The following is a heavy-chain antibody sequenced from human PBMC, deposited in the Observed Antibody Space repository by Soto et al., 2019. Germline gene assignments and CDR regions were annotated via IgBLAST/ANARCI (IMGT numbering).Heavy chain of an antibody. D-gene: IGHD4-17*01. Sequence: ASVKVSCKASGYTFTSYGISWVRQAPGQGLEWMGWISAYNGNTNYAQKLQGRVTMTTDTSTSTAYMELRSLRSDDTAVYYCGRGGPVQVRGDYVYWGQGTLVTVSS. CDR2: ISAYNGNT. V-gene: IGHV1-18*01. CDR3: GRGGPVQVRGDYVY. CDR1: GYTFTSYG. J-gene: IGHJ4*02.